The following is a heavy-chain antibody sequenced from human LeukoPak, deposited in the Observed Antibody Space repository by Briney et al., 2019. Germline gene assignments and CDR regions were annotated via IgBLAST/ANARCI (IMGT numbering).Heavy chain of an antibody. CDR1: GYSIGSGYY. D-gene: IGHD3-3*01. J-gene: IGHJ4*02. CDR3: ARDYGITIFGVVILDY. V-gene: IGHV4-38-2*02. CDR2: IYHSGST. Sequence: PSETLSLTCTVSGYSIGSGYYWGWIRQPPGKGLEWIGSIYHSGSTYYNPSLKSRVTISVDTSKNQFSLKLSSVTAADTAVYYCARDYGITIFGVVILDYWGQGTLVTVSS.